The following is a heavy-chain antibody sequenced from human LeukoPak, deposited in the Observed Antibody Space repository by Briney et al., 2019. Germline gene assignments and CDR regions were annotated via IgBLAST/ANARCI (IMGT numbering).Heavy chain of an antibody. CDR2: FDPDDGET. D-gene: IGHD4-17*01. V-gene: IGHV1-24*01. CDR1: GYTLTELS. CDR3: ARARTAGRTTVYIDY. Sequence: ASVKVSCKVSGYTLTELSMHWVRQAPGKGLEWMGGFDPDDGETIYAQKFQGRVTMTEDTSTDTAYMELSSLRSEDTAVYYCARARTAGRTTVYIDYWGQGTLVTVSA. J-gene: IGHJ4*02.